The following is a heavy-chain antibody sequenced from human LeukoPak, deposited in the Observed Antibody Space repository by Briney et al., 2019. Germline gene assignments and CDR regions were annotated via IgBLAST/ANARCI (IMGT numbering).Heavy chain of an antibody. CDR2: IYYSGST. CDR3: ARHEELLRNFDY. J-gene: IGHJ4*02. Sequence: SETLSLTCTVSGGSISSSSYYWGWIRQPPGKGLEWIGSIYYSGSTYYNPSLKSRVTISVDTSKNQFSLKLSSVTAADTAVYYCARHEELLRNFDYRGQGTLVTVSS. V-gene: IGHV4-39*01. D-gene: IGHD1-26*01. CDR1: GGSISSSSYY.